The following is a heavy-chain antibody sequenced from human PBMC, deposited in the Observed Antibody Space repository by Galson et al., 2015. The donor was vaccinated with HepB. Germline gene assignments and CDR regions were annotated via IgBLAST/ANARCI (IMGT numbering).Heavy chain of an antibody. D-gene: IGHD4-11*01. CDR3: AIGPNYSNSFSFDI. CDR2: IWYDGDNK. Sequence: SLRLSCAASGFSLSSYGMHWVRQAPGRGLEWVAVIWYDGDNKYYADSVKGRLTISRDNSKNTLYLHTNSLRAEDTAVYYCAIGPNYSNSFSFDIWGQGTMVTVSS. CDR1: GFSLSSYG. V-gene: IGHV3-33*01. J-gene: IGHJ3*02.